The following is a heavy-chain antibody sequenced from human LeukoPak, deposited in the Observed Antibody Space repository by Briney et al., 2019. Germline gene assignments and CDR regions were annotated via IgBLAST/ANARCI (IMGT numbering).Heavy chain of an antibody. J-gene: IGHJ3*02. CDR2: IKQDGSEE. Sequence: PGGSLRLSCAASGFTFSSYWMSWVRQAPGKGLEWVANIKQDGSEEYYVDSVRGRFTISRDNAKNSLYLQMNSLRAEDTAVYYCARDLYGGAFDIWGQGTMVTVSS. CDR3: ARDLYGGAFDI. V-gene: IGHV3-7*01. CDR1: GFTFSSYW. D-gene: IGHD3-10*02.